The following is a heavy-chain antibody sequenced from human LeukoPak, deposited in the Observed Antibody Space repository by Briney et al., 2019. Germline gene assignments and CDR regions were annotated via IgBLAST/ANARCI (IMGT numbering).Heavy chain of an antibody. CDR1: GFPFSSYW. Sequence: GGSLRLSCAASGFPFSSYWMTWVRQAPGKGLEWVANIKQDGSEKYYVDSVKGRFTISRDNAKNSLYLQMNSLRAEDTAVYYCARKGYYDFWSGYYTPQGYYYYYMDVWGKGTTVTVSS. D-gene: IGHD3-3*01. CDR3: ARKGYYDFWSGYYTPQGYYYYYMDV. J-gene: IGHJ6*03. V-gene: IGHV3-7*01. CDR2: IKQDGSEK.